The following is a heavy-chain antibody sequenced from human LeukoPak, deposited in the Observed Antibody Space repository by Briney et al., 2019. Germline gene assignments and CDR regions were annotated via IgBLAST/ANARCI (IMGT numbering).Heavy chain of an antibody. Sequence: PGGSLRLSCAASGFTFSSYAMSWVRQAPGKGVEWVSSITGSTYYADSVKGRFTISRDNSKNTLYLQMNSLRADDTAVYYCAKGLTGTTLFDYWGQGALVTVSS. CDR2: ITGST. CDR3: AKGLTGTTLFDY. J-gene: IGHJ4*02. CDR1: GFTFSSYA. D-gene: IGHD7-27*01. V-gene: IGHV3-23*01.